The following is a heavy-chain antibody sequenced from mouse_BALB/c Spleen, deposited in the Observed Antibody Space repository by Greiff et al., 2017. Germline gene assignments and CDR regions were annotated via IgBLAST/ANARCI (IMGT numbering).Heavy chain of an antibody. J-gene: IGHJ1*01. CDR1: GYSFTSYW. V-gene: IGHV1-61*01. CDR3: ARGGITTVVATWYFDV. D-gene: IGHD1-1*01. CDR2: IHPSDSET. Sequence: VQLQQPGAELVRPGASVKLSCKASGYSFTSYWMNWVKQRPGQGLEWIGMIHPSDSETRLNQKFKDKATLTVDKSSSTAYMQLSSLTSEDSAVYYCARGGITTVVATWYFDVWGAGTTVTVSS.